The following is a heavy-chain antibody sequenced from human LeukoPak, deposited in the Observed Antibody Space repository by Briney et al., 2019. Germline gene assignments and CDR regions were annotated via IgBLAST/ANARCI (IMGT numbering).Heavy chain of an antibody. J-gene: IGHJ4*02. Sequence: PSETLSLTCTVSGGSISSYYWSWIRQPPGKGLEWIGYIYYSGSTNYSPSLKSRVTISVDTSKNQFSLKLSSVTAADTAVYYCARRVRGVSYYFDYWGQGTLVTVSS. V-gene: IGHV4-59*08. D-gene: IGHD3-10*01. CDR3: ARRVRGVSYYFDY. CDR2: IYYSGST. CDR1: GGSISSYY.